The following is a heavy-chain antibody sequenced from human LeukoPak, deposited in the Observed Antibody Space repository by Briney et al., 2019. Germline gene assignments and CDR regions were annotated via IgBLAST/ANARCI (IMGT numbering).Heavy chain of an antibody. Sequence: SETLSLTCTDSGGSISSGDYYWSWIRQPPGRGLEWIGYIYYSGSTYYNPSLKSRVTISVDTSKNQFSLKLSSVTAADTAVYYCAREAMAFDIWGQGTMVTVSS. D-gene: IGHD2-21*01. CDR1: GGSISSGDYY. J-gene: IGHJ3*02. CDR3: AREAMAFDI. CDR2: IYYSGST. V-gene: IGHV4-30-4*08.